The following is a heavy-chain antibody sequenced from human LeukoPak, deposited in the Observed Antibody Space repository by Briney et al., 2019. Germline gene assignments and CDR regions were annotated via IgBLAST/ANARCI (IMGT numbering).Heavy chain of an antibody. CDR3: AGIAAAQDDY. Sequence: GGSLRLSCAASGFTFSSYSMNWVRQAPGKGLEWVSSISSSSSYIYHADLVKGRFTISRDNAKNSLYLQMNSLRAEDTAVYYCAGIAAAQDDYWGQGTLVTVSS. V-gene: IGHV3-21*01. D-gene: IGHD6-13*01. CDR1: GFTFSSYS. CDR2: ISSSSSYI. J-gene: IGHJ4*02.